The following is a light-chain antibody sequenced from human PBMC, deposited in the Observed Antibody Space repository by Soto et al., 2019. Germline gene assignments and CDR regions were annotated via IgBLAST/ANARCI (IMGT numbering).Light chain of an antibody. Sequence: QSALTQPPSASGSPGQSVTISCTGTSSDVGAYNFVSWYQQHPGKAPKLMIYELIRRPSGVPDRFSVSKSGNTASLTVSGLQAEDVADYYCSSYAGSHNWVFGGGTKLTVL. V-gene: IGLV2-8*01. J-gene: IGLJ2*01. CDR1: SSDVGAYNF. CDR3: SSYAGSHNWV. CDR2: ELI.